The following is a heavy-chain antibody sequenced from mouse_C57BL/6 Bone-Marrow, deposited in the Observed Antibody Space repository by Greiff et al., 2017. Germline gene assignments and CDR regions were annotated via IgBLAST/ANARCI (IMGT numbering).Heavy chain of an antibody. V-gene: IGHV1-7*01. CDR1: GYTFTSYW. J-gene: IGHJ2*01. D-gene: IGHD3-1*01. CDR3: ARRANFYY. Sequence: VQLQESGAELAKPGASVKLSCKASGYTFTSYWMHWVKQRPGQGLEWIGYINPSSGYTKYNQKFKDKATLTAYKSSSTAYMQLSSLTYEDSAVYYCARRANFYYWGQGTTLTVSS. CDR2: INPSSGYT.